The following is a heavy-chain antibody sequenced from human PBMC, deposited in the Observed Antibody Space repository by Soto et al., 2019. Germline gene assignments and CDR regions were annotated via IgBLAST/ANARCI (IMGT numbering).Heavy chain of an antibody. Sequence: EVQLVESGGGLVQPGGSLRLSCAASGFTFSSYWMHWVRQAPGKGLVWVSRINSDGSSTSYADSVKGRFTISRDNAKNTLYLQMNSLRAEDTAVYYCASARAIAAAGISWFDPWCQGTLVTVSS. V-gene: IGHV3-74*01. J-gene: IGHJ5*02. CDR2: INSDGSST. CDR1: GFTFSSYW. D-gene: IGHD6-13*01. CDR3: ASARAIAAAGISWFDP.